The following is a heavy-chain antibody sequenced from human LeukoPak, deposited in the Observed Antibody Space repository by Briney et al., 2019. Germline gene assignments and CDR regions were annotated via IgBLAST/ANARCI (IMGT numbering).Heavy chain of an antibody. CDR2: IRPDASKE. V-gene: IGHV3-30*02. J-gene: IGHJ3*01. CDR1: GFTFSSYG. CDR3: AKEAGLFDV. Sequence: LPGGSLRLSCAASGFTFSSYGMHWVRQAPGKGLEWVAFIRPDASKEYHADSVKGRFIISRDNSKKILYLQMNSLRVEDTAMYYCAKEAGLFDVWGQGAMVIVSS.